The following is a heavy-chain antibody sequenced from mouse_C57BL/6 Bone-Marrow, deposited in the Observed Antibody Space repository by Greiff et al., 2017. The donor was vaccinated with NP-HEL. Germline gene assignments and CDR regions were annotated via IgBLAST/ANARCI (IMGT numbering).Heavy chain of an antibody. D-gene: IGHD2-4*01. J-gene: IGHJ3*01. V-gene: IGHV5-6*01. Sequence: EVKLVESGGDLVKPGGSLKLSCAASGFTFSSYGMSWVRQTPDKRLEWVATISSGGSYTYYPDSVKGRFTISRDNAKNTLYLQMSSLKSEDTAMYYCARARVYYDYDEGFAYWGQGTLVTVSA. CDR2: ISSGGSYT. CDR1: GFTFSSYG. CDR3: ARARVYYDYDEGFAY.